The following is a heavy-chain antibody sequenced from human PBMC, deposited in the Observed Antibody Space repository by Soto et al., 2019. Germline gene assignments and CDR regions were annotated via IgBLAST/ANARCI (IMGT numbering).Heavy chain of an antibody. Sequence: SETLSLTCTVSGGSISSYYCSWIRQPPGKGLEWIGYIYYSGSANYNPSLKSRVTISVDTSKNQFSLKLSSVTAADTAVYYCGRAGAATLSDYWGQGTLVTVSS. CDR2: IYYSGSA. CDR1: GGSISSYY. D-gene: IGHD2-15*01. V-gene: IGHV4-59*01. J-gene: IGHJ4*02. CDR3: GRAGAATLSDY.